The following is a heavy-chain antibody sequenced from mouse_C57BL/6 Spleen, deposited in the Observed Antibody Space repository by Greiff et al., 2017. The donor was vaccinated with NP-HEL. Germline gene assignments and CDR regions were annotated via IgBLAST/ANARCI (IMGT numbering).Heavy chain of an antibody. D-gene: IGHD1-1*01. J-gene: IGHJ3*01. CDR2: INPSSGYT. V-gene: IGHV1-4*01. CDR3: AREEGLSYSWFAY. CDR1: GYTFTSYT. Sequence: QVQLQQSGAELARPGASVKMSCKASGYTFTSYTMHWVKQRPGQGLEWIGYINPSSGYTKYNQKFKDKATLTADKSSSTAYMQLSSLTSEDSAVYYCAREEGLSYSWFAYWGQGTLVTVSA.